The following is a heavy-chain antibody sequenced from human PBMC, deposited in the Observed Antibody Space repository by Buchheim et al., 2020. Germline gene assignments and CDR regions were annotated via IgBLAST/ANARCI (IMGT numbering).Heavy chain of an antibody. J-gene: IGHJ4*02. CDR1: GYSFTGAY. CDR2: IYPGDSYT. Sequence: EVQLVQSGAEVKRPGESLKISCQGSGYSFTGAYIAWVRQMPGKGLEWMGNIYPGDSYTAYNPSFQGQVTMSVDKSIRTAYLQWYSLKASDSAVYYCARRVRDSSGYNSDFWGQGTL. CDR3: ARRVRDSSGYNSDF. V-gene: IGHV5-51*01. D-gene: IGHD5-18*01.